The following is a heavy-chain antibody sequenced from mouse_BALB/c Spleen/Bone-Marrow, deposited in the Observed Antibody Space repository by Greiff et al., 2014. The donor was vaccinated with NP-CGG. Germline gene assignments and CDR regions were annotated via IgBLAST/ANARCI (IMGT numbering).Heavy chain of an antibody. CDR3: SRYLYRHTATFDY. V-gene: IGHV14-3*02. J-gene: IGHJ2*01. D-gene: IGHD1-2*01. CDR1: GFNIKDTY. CDR2: IDPANGNT. Sequence: EVQLQQSGAELVKPGASVKLSCTASGFNIKDTYMHWVKQRPEQGLEWIGRIDPANGNTKYDPKFQGKATITADTSSNTAYLQLSIRTSEDTAVYYFSRYLYRHTATFDYWGQGTTLTVSP.